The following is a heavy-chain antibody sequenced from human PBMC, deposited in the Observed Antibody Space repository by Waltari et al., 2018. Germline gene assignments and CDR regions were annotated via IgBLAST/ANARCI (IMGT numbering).Heavy chain of an antibody. D-gene: IGHD1-26*01. CDR3: ARGGGTFSKPQYFDS. CDR1: GYIFTTYG. Sequence: HVQLVQSGSALKKPGASVTVSCKASGYIFTTYGINWVRQAPGQGLEWMGWINTHTGNPTYVQGFTGRFVFSLDTSVSTAYLQISSLKAEDSVIYYCARGGGTFSKPQYFDSWGQGTRVTVSS. V-gene: IGHV7-4-1*02. CDR2: INTHTGNP. J-gene: IGHJ4*02.